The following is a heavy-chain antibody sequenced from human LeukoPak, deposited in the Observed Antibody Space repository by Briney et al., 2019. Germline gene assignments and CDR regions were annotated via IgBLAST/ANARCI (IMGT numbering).Heavy chain of an antibody. Sequence: GGSLRLSCAASGFTFSSYAMSWVRQAPWKGLEWVSAISGSGGRTYYADSGKGRFTISRDNSKSTLYLKMNSLRAEDTAVYYCAKDQSGSGWYKHWGQGTLVTVSS. V-gene: IGHV3-23*01. D-gene: IGHD6-19*01. CDR2: ISGSGGRT. J-gene: IGHJ1*01. CDR1: GFTFSSYA. CDR3: AKDQSGSGWYKH.